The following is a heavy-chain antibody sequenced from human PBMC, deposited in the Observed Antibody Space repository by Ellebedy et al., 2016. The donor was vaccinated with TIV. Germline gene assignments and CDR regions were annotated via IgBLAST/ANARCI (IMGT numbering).Heavy chain of an antibody. CDR1: GFTFSTYA. Sequence: GESLKISCAASGFTFSTYAMSWVRQAPGKGLEWVANIKQDGGEKDYVDSVKGRFTISRDNARNSLYLLMNSLRVEDTAVYYCAREWQYYSYYYGMDVWGQGTTVTVSS. CDR2: IKQDGGEK. CDR3: AREWQYYSYYYGMDV. J-gene: IGHJ6*02. V-gene: IGHV3-7*03. D-gene: IGHD5-24*01.